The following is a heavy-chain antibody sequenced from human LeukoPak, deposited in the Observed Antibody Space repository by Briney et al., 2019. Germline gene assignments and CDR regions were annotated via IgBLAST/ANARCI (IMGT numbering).Heavy chain of an antibody. V-gene: IGHV4-34*01. CDR1: GGSFSGYY. Sequence: PSETLSLTCAVYGGSFSGYYWNWIRQPPGKGLEWIGEINDSGSTNYNPFLKSRVSISVDTSKKQFSLKVNSVTAADTAVYYCARGVTGGWYGDFQHWGQGTLVTVSS. D-gene: IGHD6-19*01. J-gene: IGHJ1*01. CDR3: ARGVTGGWYGDFQH. CDR2: INDSGST.